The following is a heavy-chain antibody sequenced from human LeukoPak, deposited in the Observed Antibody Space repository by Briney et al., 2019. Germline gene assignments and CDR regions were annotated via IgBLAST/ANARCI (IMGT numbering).Heavy chain of an antibody. CDR1: IHLSSYW. D-gene: IGHD2-15*01. Sequence: GGSETLLCSLWIHLSSYWMSWVRQAPGKGLEWVANIKQDGSEKYYVDSVKGRFTISRDNAKNSLYLQMNSLRAEDTAAYYCAKGARRYCSGGSCYYFDYWGQGTLVTVSS. CDR2: IKQDGSEK. CDR3: AKGARRYCSGGSCYYFDY. V-gene: IGHV3-7*01. J-gene: IGHJ4*02.